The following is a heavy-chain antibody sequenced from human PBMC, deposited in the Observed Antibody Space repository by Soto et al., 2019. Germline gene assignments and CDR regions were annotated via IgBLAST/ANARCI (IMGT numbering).Heavy chain of an antibody. D-gene: IGHD3-10*01. CDR1: GYTFTSYD. V-gene: IGHV1-8*01. CDR2: MNPNSGNT. Sequence: QVQLVQSGAEVKKPGASVKVSCKASGYTFTSYDINWVRQATGQGLEWMGWMNPNSGNTGYAQKFQGSVNMTMNTSISTAYMELSSLRSEDTDVYYCARGINYYDSGDDAFEIWGQGKMVTVSS. CDR3: ARGINYYDSGDDAFEI. J-gene: IGHJ3*02.